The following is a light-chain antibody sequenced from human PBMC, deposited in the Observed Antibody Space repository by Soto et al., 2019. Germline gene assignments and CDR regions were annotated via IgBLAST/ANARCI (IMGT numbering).Light chain of an antibody. CDR1: RSISTY. V-gene: IGKV1-39*01. J-gene: IGKJ2*01. Sequence: DIQMTQSPSSLSASVGDTVTITCRASRSISTYLNWYQQKPGKAPELLIFAASSLQTGVPSRFSGSGSGTDFTLTISSLQPDDFAIYYCQQSYNTSPAFGQGTKLEIK. CDR2: AAS. CDR3: QQSYNTSPA.